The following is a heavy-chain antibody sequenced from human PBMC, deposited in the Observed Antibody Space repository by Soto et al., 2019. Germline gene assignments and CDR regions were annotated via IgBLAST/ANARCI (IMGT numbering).Heavy chain of an antibody. CDR1: GFTFGSYS. CDR2: ILSSSGVI. Sequence: EVQLVESGGGLVQPGGSLRLSCAASGFTFGSYSMNWVRQAPGKGLEWVSFILSSSGVIYYADSVKGRFTISSDTDKTPTDSQTPSLRAEDTALYHCARLLRAPLVATAMPYYMEVWCKGNTVTVPS. J-gene: IGHJ6*03. V-gene: IGHV3-48*01. CDR3: ARLLRAPLVATAMPYYMEV. D-gene: IGHD2-2*01.